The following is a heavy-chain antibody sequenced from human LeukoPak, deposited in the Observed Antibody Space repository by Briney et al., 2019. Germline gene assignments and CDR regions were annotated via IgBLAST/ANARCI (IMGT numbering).Heavy chain of an antibody. CDR3: ARGYDGYYYYYGMDV. J-gene: IGHJ6*02. CDR1: GFTFSSYA. Sequence: AGSLRLSCAASGFTFSSYAMHWVRQAPGKGLEYASAISSNGGSTYYANSVKGRFTISRDNSKNTLYLQMGSLRAEDMAVYYCARGYDGYYYYYGMDVWGQGTTVTVSS. V-gene: IGHV3-64*01. CDR2: ISSNGGST. D-gene: IGHD5-12*01.